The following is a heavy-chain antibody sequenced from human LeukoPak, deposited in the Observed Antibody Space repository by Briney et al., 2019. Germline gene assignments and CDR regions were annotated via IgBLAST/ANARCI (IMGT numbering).Heavy chain of an antibody. Sequence: SETLSLTCTVSGGSISSSSYYWRWIRKPPGKGLEWIGSIYYSGSTYYNPSLKSRVTISVDTSKNQFSLKLSSVTAADTAVYYCARGLRRVQDYWGQGTLVTVSS. CDR1: GGSISSSSYY. CDR3: ARGLRRVQDY. V-gene: IGHV4-39*01. D-gene: IGHD1-1*01. J-gene: IGHJ4*02. CDR2: IYYSGST.